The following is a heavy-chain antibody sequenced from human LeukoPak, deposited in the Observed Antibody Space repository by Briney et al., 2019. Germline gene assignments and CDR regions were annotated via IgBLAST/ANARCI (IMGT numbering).Heavy chain of an antibody. D-gene: IGHD6-6*01. Sequence: SETLSLTCTVSGGSISSYYWSWIRQPPGKGLEWIGYIYYSGSTNYNPSLKSRVTISVDTSKNQFSLKLSSVTAADTAVYYCARWYSSSSGGYGMDVWDQGTTVTVSS. CDR2: IYYSGST. CDR3: ARWYSSSSGGYGMDV. V-gene: IGHV4-59*01. CDR1: GGSISSYY. J-gene: IGHJ6*02.